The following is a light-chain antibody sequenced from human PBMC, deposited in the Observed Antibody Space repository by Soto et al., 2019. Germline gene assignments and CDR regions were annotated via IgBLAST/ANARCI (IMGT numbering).Light chain of an antibody. V-gene: IGLV2-11*01. CDR2: DVN. J-gene: IGLJ1*01. CDR3: CSYAGSYTLV. CDR1: ISDVGGYNY. Sequence: QSLLTQPRSVSGSPGQSFTISCTGTISDVGGYNYVSWYQQHPGKAPKLMIYDVNKRPSGVPDRFSGSKSGNTASLTISGLQAEDEADYYCCSYAGSYTLVFGTGTKVTVL.